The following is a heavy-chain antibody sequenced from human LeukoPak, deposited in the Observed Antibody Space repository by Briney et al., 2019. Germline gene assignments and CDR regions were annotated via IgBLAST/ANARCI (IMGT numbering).Heavy chain of an antibody. V-gene: IGHV1-18*01. Sequence: ASVKVSCKASGYTFTSYGFSWVRQAPGQGLEWMGWISAYNGNIDYAQKLQGRVTMITDTSTSTAYMELRSLRSDDTAVYYCARIAYDSSGYQQYFQHWGQGTLVTVSS. CDR1: GYTFTSYG. D-gene: IGHD3-22*01. CDR2: ISAYNGNI. CDR3: ARIAYDSSGYQQYFQH. J-gene: IGHJ1*01.